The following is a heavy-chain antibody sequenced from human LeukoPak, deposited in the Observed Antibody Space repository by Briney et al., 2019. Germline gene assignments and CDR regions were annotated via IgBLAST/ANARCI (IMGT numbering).Heavy chain of an antibody. CDR3: ARHKSGGSWYSSSWCQGENWFDP. J-gene: IGHJ5*02. CDR1: GYSFTSYW. Sequence: GESLKISCKGSGYSFTSYWIGWVRQMPGKGLEWMGIIYPGDSDTRYSPSFQGQVTISADKSISTAYLQWSSLKASDTAMYYCARHKSGGSWYSSSWCQGENWFDPWGQGTLVTVSS. V-gene: IGHV5-51*01. CDR2: IYPGDSDT. D-gene: IGHD6-13*01.